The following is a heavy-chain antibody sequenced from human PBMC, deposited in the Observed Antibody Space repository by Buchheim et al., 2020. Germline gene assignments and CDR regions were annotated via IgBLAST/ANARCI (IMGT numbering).Heavy chain of an antibody. CDR1: GFTFSSYG. D-gene: IGHD4-23*01. J-gene: IGHJ4*02. V-gene: IGHV3-33*01. Sequence: QVQLVESGGGVVQPGRSLRLSCAASGFTFSSYGMHWVRQAPGKGLEWVAVIWYDGSNKYYADSVKGRFTISRDNSKNTLYLQMNSLRAEDTAVYYCARDDESRGGNSVSAYWGQGTL. CDR2: IWYDGSNK. CDR3: ARDDESRGGNSVSAY.